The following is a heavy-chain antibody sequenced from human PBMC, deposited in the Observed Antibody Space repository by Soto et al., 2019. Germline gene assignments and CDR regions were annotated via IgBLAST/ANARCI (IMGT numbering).Heavy chain of an antibody. CDR1: GGSISSSSYY. Sequence: SETLSLTCTVSGGSISSSSYYWGWIRQPPGKGLEWIGSIYYSGSTYYNPSLKSRVTISVDTSKNQFSLKLSSVTAADTAVYYCARQVDDILTDPGWFDPWGQGTLVTVSS. CDR3: ARQVDDILTDPGWFDP. CDR2: IYYSGST. D-gene: IGHD3-9*01. J-gene: IGHJ5*02. V-gene: IGHV4-39*01.